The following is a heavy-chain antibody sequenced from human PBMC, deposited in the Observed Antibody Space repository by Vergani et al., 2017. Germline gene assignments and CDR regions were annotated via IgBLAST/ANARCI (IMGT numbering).Heavy chain of an antibody. CDR3: ARDWVGYCSSTSCYNWFDP. Sequence: EVQLVESGGGLVQPGGSLRLSCAASGFTFSSYWMSWVRQAPGKGLEWVANIKQDGSEKYYVDSVKGRFTISRDNAKNSLYLQMNSLRAEDTAVYYCARDWVGYCSSTSCYNWFDPWGQGTLGTVSS. V-gene: IGHV3-7*01. CDR1: GFTFSSYW. D-gene: IGHD2-2*01. CDR2: IKQDGSEK. J-gene: IGHJ5*02.